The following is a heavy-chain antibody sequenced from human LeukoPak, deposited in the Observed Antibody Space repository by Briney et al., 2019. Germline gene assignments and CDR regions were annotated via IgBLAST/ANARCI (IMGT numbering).Heavy chain of an antibody. CDR1: GFTFSTYA. CDR2: ISGSGGST. J-gene: IGHJ5*02. D-gene: IGHD3-10*01. V-gene: IGHV3-23*01. Sequence: HTGGSLRLSCAASGFTFSTYAMSWVRQAPGKGREWVSDISGSGGSTYYADSVQGRFIISRDNSKNTLYLQMNSLRAEDTAVYYCAKATRGLFDPWGQGTLVTVSS. CDR3: AKATRGLFDP.